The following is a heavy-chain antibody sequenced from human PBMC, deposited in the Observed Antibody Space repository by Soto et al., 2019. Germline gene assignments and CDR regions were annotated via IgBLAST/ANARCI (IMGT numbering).Heavy chain of an antibody. CDR2: IYYSGST. D-gene: IGHD2-2*01. J-gene: IGHJ6*02. V-gene: IGHV4-59*01. CDR1: GGSISSYY. Sequence: PSETLSLTCTVSGGSISSYYWSWIRQPPGKGLEWIGYIYYSGSTNYNPSLKSRVTISVDTSKNQFSLKLSSVTAADTAVYYCARARGYCSSTSCYNYYYGMDVWGQGTTVTVS. CDR3: ARARGYCSSTSCYNYYYGMDV.